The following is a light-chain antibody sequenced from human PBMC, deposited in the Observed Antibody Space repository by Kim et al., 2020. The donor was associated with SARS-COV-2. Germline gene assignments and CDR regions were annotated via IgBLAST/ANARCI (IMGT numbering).Light chain of an antibody. J-gene: IGKJ2*01. V-gene: IGKV4-1*01. CDR2: WAS. Sequence: DIVMTQSPDSLAVSLGARATINCKSSQTVLNRSNNRNYLAWYQQKPGQPPKLLISWASTRESGVPDRFSGSGSGADFTLAISSLQAEDVAVYYCQQYFSSPYTFGQGTKLEI. CDR1: QTVLNRSNNRNY. CDR3: QQYFSSPYT.